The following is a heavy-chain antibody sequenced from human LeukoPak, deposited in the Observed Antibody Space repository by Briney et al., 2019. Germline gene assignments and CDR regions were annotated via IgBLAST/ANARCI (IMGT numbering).Heavy chain of an antibody. CDR3: ARDRALTGTPNWFDP. CDR1: GFTFSDYY. V-gene: IGHV3-11*01. D-gene: IGHD1-7*01. Sequence: GGSLRLSCAASGFTFSDYYMSWIRQAPGKGLEWVSYISSSGSTIYYADSVKGRFTISRDNAKNSLYLQMNSLRAEDTAVYYCARDRALTGTPNWFDPWGQGTLVTVSS. CDR2: ISSSGSTI. J-gene: IGHJ5*02.